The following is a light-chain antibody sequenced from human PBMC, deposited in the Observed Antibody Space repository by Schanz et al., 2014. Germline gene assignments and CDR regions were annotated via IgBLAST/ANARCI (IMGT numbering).Light chain of an antibody. CDR3: QQYGDNPPWT. CDR1: QSISNW. J-gene: IGKJ1*01. V-gene: IGKV1-5*01. Sequence: DIQLTQSPSTLSASVGDRVTITCRASQSISNWLAWYQQKPGKAPNLLIFDASSLEGGVPSRFSGSGFGTESPLTISSPQPDDFASYYFQQYGDNPPWTFGQGTKVEIK. CDR2: DAS.